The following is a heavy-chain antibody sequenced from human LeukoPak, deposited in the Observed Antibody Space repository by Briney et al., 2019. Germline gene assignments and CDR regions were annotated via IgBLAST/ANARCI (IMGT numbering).Heavy chain of an antibody. Sequence: ASVKVSCKASGYTFTGYYMHWVRQAPGQGLEWMGWINPNSGGTNYAQKFQGWVTMTRDTSISTAYMELSRLRSDDTAVYYCATSHSSSSSHFDYWGQGTLVTVSS. J-gene: IGHJ4*02. CDR3: ATSHSSSSSHFDY. D-gene: IGHD6-6*01. V-gene: IGHV1-2*04. CDR1: GYTFTGYY. CDR2: INPNSGGT.